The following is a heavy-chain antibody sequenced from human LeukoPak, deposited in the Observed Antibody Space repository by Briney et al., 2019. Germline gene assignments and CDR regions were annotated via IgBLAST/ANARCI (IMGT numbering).Heavy chain of an antibody. CDR3: ARVHPPIVPAASFDP. D-gene: IGHD2-2*01. CDR1: GGTFSSYA. J-gene: IGHJ5*02. V-gene: IGHV1-69*06. Sequence: GSSVKVSCKASGGTFSSYAISWVRQAPGRGLEWMGGIIPIFGTANYAQKFQGRVTITADKSTSTAYMELSSLGSEDTAVYYCARVHPPIVPAASFDPWGQGTLVTVSS. CDR2: IIPIFGTA.